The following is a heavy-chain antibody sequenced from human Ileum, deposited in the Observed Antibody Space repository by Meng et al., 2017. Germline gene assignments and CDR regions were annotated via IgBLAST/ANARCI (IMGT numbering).Heavy chain of an antibody. Sequence: HVELVQTGAEVKKPGSSVKVSCKASGGTFSSDAISWVRQAPGQGLEWMGGIIPIFGTANYAQKFQGRVTITADESTSTAYMELSSLRSEDTAVYYCARGTGIAVAGPIGYWGQGTLVTVSS. D-gene: IGHD6-19*01. CDR3: ARGTGIAVAGPIGY. J-gene: IGHJ4*02. CDR1: GGTFSSDA. CDR2: IIPIFGTA. V-gene: IGHV1-69*01.